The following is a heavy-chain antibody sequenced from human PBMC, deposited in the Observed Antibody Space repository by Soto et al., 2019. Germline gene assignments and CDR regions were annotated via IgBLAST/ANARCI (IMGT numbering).Heavy chain of an antibody. J-gene: IGHJ5*02. CDR1: GYTFTSYG. CDR2: ISAYNGNT. CDR3: ARVYTVTIGTWWFDP. D-gene: IGHD4-17*01. Sequence: GASVKVSCKASGYTFTSYGISWVRQAPGQGLEWMGWISAYNGNTNYAQKLQGRVTMTTDTSTSTAYMELRSLRSDDTAVYYCARVYTVTIGTWWFDPWGQGTLVTVSS. V-gene: IGHV1-18*01.